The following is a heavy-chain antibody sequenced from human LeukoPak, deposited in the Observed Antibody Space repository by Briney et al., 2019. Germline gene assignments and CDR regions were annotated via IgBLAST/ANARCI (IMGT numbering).Heavy chain of an antibody. CDR2: ISSSSSYI. CDR3: ARVLTGTLDAFDI. V-gene: IGHV3-21*01. Sequence: GGSLRLSCAASGFTFSSYSMNWVRQAPGKGLEWVSSISSSSSYIYYADSVKGRFTISRDNAKNSLYLQMNSLRAEDTAVYYCARVLTGTLDAFDIWGQGTMVTVSS. J-gene: IGHJ3*02. D-gene: IGHD1-1*01. CDR1: GFTFSSYS.